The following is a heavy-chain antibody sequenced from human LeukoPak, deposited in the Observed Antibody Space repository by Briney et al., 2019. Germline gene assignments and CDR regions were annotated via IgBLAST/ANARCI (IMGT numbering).Heavy chain of an antibody. J-gene: IGHJ3*02. Sequence: GGSLRLSCAASGFTFSSYAMHWVRQAPGKGLEWVAVISYDGSNKYYADSVKGRFTISRDNSKNTLYLQMNSLRAEDTAVYYCARRYYYDSSGYYFASAYDAFDIWGQGTMVTVSS. CDR3: ARRYYYDSSGYYFASAYDAFDI. V-gene: IGHV3-30-3*01. CDR2: ISYDGSNK. D-gene: IGHD3-22*01. CDR1: GFTFSSYA.